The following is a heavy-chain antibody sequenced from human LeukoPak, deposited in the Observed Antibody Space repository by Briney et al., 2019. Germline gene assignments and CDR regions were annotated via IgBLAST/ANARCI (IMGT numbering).Heavy chain of an antibody. J-gene: IGHJ4*02. Sequence: GESLKISCKGSGYIFSSYWIAWVRQMPGKGLEWTGVIYPGDSDTTYSPSFQGQVTFSADKSISTAYLQWSSLKASDTAMYYCARRDFGGKHFDFWGQGTLLTVSS. D-gene: IGHD4-23*01. CDR1: GYIFSSYW. CDR3: ARRDFGGKHFDF. CDR2: IYPGDSDT. V-gene: IGHV5-51*01.